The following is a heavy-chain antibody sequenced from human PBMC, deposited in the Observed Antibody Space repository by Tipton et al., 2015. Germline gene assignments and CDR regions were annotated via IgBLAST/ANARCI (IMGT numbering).Heavy chain of an antibody. CDR2: ISHSGNT. Sequence: TLSLTCAVSAYSISSDYYWGWIRQPPGKGLEWIGSISHSGNTYYNPSLKSRVTMSVDMSKNQFSLELTSVTAADTAVYYCARHKDSGTYPLDYWGQGTLVTVSS. CDR1: AYSISSDYY. V-gene: IGHV4-38-2*01. D-gene: IGHD3-10*01. CDR3: ARHKDSGTYPLDY. J-gene: IGHJ4*02.